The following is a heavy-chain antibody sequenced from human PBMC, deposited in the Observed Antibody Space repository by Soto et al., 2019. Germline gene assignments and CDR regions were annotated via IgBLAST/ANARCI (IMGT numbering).Heavy chain of an antibody. CDR3: ATCYFDHFFDF. CDR1: GYNLSTYT. V-gene: IGHV1-18*04. J-gene: IGHJ4*01. D-gene: IGHD3-9*01. Sequence: QVHLVQSGGEVKKPGASVIVSCKTSGYNLSTYTINWVRQAPGHGLEWIGWNSAKNGNTDSTRKFQCRFTVTMYTSTTTSYMEVRNLTSDDTAVYYCATCYFDHFFDFWGHGTLVTVSS. CDR2: NSAKNGNT.